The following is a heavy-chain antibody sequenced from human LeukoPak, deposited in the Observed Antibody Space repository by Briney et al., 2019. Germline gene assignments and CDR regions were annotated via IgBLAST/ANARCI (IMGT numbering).Heavy chain of an antibody. J-gene: IGHJ4*02. CDR3: ARDAGYGYDSFDY. V-gene: IGHV3-7*01. CDR2: IKEDGSEK. CDR1: GFIFSSYW. D-gene: IGHD5-18*01. Sequence: PGGSLRLSCAASGFIFSSYWMGWVRQAPGKGLEWVANIKEDGSEKNYVDSVKGRFTISRDNAKNSLYLQMNSLRAEDTAVYYCARDAGYGYDSFDYWGQGTQVTVSS.